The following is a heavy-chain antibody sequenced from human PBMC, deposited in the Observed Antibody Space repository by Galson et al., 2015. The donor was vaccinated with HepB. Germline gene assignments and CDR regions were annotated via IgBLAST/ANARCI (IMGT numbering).Heavy chain of an antibody. V-gene: IGHV3-23*01. D-gene: IGHD3-22*01. J-gene: IGHJ4*02. CDR2: ISGSGGST. CDR3: AKSDYYDSSDYSGPY. CDR1: GFTFSSYA. Sequence: SLRLSCAASGFTFSSYAMSWVRQAPGKGLEWVSAISGSGGSTYYADSVKGRFTISRDNSKNTLYLQMNSLRAEDTAIYYCAKSDYYDSSDYSGPYWGQGILVTVSS.